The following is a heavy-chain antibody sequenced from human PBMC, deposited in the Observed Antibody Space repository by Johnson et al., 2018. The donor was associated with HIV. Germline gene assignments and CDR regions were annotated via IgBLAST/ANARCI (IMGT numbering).Heavy chain of an antibody. V-gene: IGHV3-30-3*01. CDR2: ISYDGSNK. Sequence: QVRLVESGGGVVQPGRSLRLSCAASGITFSDYAMHWVRQAPGKGLEWVAVISYDGSNKYYADSGKGRFTISRDNSKNTLYLQMNSLSAEDTAVYYCARAGAVGFDAFDIWGQGTMVTVSS. CDR1: GITFSDYA. D-gene: IGHD6-19*01. J-gene: IGHJ3*02. CDR3: ARAGAVGFDAFDI.